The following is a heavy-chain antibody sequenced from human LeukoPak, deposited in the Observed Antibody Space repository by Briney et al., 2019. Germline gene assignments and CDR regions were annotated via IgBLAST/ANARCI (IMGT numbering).Heavy chain of an antibody. V-gene: IGHV3-30-3*01. CDR1: GFTFSSYA. J-gene: IGHJ4*02. CDR3: ARDSLQNQLLWFGDFAHYFDY. Sequence: GGSLRLSCAASGFTFSSYAMHWVRQAPGKGLEWVAVISYDGSNKYYADSVKGRFTISRDNSKNTLYLQMNSLRAEDTAVYYCARDSLQNQLLWFGDFAHYFDYWGQGTLVTVSS. CDR2: ISYDGSNK. D-gene: IGHD3-10*01.